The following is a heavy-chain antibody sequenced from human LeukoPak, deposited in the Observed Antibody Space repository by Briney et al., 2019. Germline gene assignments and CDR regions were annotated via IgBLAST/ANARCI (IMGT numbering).Heavy chain of an antibody. J-gene: IGHJ4*02. CDR2: ISYDGSNK. CDR1: GFTFSSYA. V-gene: IGHV3-30*04. CDR3: AKDKSSSGWYHDY. Sequence: PGRSLRLSCAASGFTFSSYAMHWVRQAPGKGLEWVAVISYDGSNKYYADSVKGRFTISRDNSKNTLYLQMNSLRAEDTALYYCAKDKSSSGWYHDYWGQGTLVTVSS. D-gene: IGHD6-19*01.